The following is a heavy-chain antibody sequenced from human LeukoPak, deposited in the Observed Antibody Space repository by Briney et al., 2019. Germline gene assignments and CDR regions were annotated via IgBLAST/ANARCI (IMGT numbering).Heavy chain of an antibody. CDR1: GFNFNTYS. CDR3: ARGRYSSSWDIFDY. Sequence: PGGSLRLSCAASGFNFNTYSMNWVRQAPGKGLEWVSSISGSSSYIYYADSVKGRFTISRDNAKNSVYLQMSSLRDEDTAVYYCARGRYSSSWDIFDYWGQGTLVTVSS. J-gene: IGHJ4*02. CDR2: ISGSSSYI. D-gene: IGHD6-13*01. V-gene: IGHV3-21*01.